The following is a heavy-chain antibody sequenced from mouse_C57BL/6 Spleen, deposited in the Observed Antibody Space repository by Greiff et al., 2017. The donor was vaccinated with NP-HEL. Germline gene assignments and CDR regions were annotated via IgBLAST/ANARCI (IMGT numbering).Heavy chain of an antibody. J-gene: IGHJ3*01. Sequence: EVQLQQSGPELVKPGASVKISCKASGYSFTGYYMNWVKQSPEKSLEWIGEINPSPGGTTYNQKFKAKATLPVDKSSSTAYMQLKSLTSEDSAVYYGAIYYDYDVWCAYWGQGTLVTVSA. CDR2: INPSPGGT. D-gene: IGHD2-4*01. CDR1: GYSFTGYY. CDR3: AIYYDYDVWCAY. V-gene: IGHV1-42*01.